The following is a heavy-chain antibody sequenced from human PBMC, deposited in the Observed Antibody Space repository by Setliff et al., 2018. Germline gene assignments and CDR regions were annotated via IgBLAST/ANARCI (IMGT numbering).Heavy chain of an antibody. CDR3: ARAEKPYYYGSGSSGDFQH. Sequence: SVKVSCKASGGTFSSYAISWVRQAPGQGLEWMGGIIPTFGTANYAQKFQGRVTITADESTSTAYMELSSLRSEDTAVYYCARAEKPYYYGSGSSGDFQHWGQGTLVTGLL. J-gene: IGHJ1*01. D-gene: IGHD3-10*01. CDR2: IIPTFGTA. V-gene: IGHV1-69*13. CDR1: GGTFSSYA.